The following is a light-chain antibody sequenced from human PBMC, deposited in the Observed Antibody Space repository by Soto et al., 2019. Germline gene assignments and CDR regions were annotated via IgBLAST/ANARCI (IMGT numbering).Light chain of an antibody. CDR2: EGS. V-gene: IGLV2-23*03. CDR1: SSDVGSYNH. CDR3: CSYAGSSTFVV. Sequence: QSVLTQPASVSGSPGQSITISCTGNSSDVGSYNHVSWYQQHPGKAPKLMLYEGSKRPSGVSNRFSGSKSGNTASLTISGLQAEDEADYYGCSYAGSSTFVVFGGGTKLTVL. J-gene: IGLJ2*01.